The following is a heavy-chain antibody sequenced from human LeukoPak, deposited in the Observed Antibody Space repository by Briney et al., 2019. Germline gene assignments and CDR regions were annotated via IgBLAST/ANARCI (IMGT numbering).Heavy chain of an antibody. V-gene: IGHV3-23*01. CDR1: GFTFSSYA. J-gene: IGHJ4*02. CDR2: ISGSGGST. CDR3: ASMGYYYDSSGYYRY. D-gene: IGHD3-22*01. Sequence: HSGGSLRLSCAASGFTFSSYAMSWVRQAPGKGLEWVSAISGSGGSTYYADSVKGWFTISRDNAKNSLYLQMNSLRAEDTAVYYCASMGYYYDSSGYYRYWGQGTLVTVSS.